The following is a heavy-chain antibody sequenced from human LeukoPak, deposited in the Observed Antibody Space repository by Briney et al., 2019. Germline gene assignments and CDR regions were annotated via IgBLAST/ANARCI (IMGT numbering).Heavy chain of an antibody. D-gene: IGHD2-2*01. CDR3: SRYCSCTSCKTNFDY. V-gene: IGHV1-18*01. CDR2: ISAYNGKT. Sequence: ASVKVSCKASGYTFTSYGISWVRQAPGQGLEWMGWISAYNGKTNYAQKLQGRVTMTTDTSTSTDYMELRSLRSDHPAVYYCSRYCSCTSCKTNFDYWGQGTLVTVSS. CDR1: GYTFTSYG. J-gene: IGHJ4*02.